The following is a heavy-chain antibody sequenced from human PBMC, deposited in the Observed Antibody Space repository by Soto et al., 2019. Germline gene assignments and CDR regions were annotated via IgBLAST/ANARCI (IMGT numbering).Heavy chain of an antibody. CDR2: IIPILGIA. CDR1: GGTFSSYT. J-gene: IGHJ3*02. Sequence: GASVKVSCKASGGTFSSYTISWVRQAPGQGLEWMGRIIPILGIANYAQKFQGRVTITADKSTSTAYMELSSLRSEDTAVYYCARDQDYGDYGTNAFDIWGQGTVVTVSS. CDR3: ARDQDYGDYGTNAFDI. D-gene: IGHD4-17*01. V-gene: IGHV1-69*04.